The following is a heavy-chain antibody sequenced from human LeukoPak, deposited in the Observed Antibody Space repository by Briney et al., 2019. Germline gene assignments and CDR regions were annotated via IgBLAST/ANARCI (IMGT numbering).Heavy chain of an antibody. D-gene: IGHD1-26*01. Sequence: GGSLRLSCAASGFTFSSYSMNWVRQAPGKGLEWVSSISSSSSYIYYADSVKGRFTISRDNAKNSLYLQMNSLRAEDTAVYYCARGGSGSYYIDYWGQGTLVTVSS. J-gene: IGHJ4*02. CDR2: ISSSSSYI. CDR1: GFTFSSYS. V-gene: IGHV3-21*04. CDR3: ARGGSGSYYIDY.